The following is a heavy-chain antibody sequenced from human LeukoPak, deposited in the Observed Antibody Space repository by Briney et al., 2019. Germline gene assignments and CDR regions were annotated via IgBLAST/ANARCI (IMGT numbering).Heavy chain of an antibody. J-gene: IGHJ4*02. D-gene: IGHD3-22*01. CDR2: IYYSGST. CDR3: AREIRKGYYDSSGNYFDY. Sequence: SETLSLTCAVYGGSFSGYYWSWIRQPPGKGLEWIGYIYYSGSTNYNPSLKSRVTISVDTSKNQFSLKLSSVTAADTAVYYCAREIRKGYYDSSGNYFDYWGQGTLVTVSS. CDR1: GGSFSGYY. V-gene: IGHV4-59*01.